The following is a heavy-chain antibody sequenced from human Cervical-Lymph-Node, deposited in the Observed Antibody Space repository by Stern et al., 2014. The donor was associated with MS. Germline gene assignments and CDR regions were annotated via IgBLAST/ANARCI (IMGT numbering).Heavy chain of an antibody. CDR1: GGSISRGDYY. Sequence: QVQLQESGPGLVKPSQTLSVTCTVSGGSISRGDYYLSWIRQSPGKGLEWIGYIYNTDITFYTPSLKGRFSMSIDMSKTHFSLSLGSVTAADTAVYYCARDVYQPSLYSYDMDVWGQGTTVTVSS. CDR3: ARDVYQPSLYSYDMDV. CDR2: IYNTDIT. D-gene: IGHD2-2*01. J-gene: IGHJ6*02. V-gene: IGHV4-30-4*08.